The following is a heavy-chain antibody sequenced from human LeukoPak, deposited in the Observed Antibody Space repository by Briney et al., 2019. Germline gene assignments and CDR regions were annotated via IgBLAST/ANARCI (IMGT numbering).Heavy chain of an antibody. CDR1: GGSISSSSYY. V-gene: IGHV4-39*07. D-gene: IGHD6-19*01. Sequence: SETLSLTCTVSGGSISSSSYYWGWIRQPPGKGLEWIGSIYYSGSTYYNPSLKSRFTISVDTSKNQFSLKLSSVTAADTAVYYCARERANLGSGFAVNYFDYWGQGTLVTVSS. CDR2: IYYSGST. J-gene: IGHJ4*02. CDR3: ARERANLGSGFAVNYFDY.